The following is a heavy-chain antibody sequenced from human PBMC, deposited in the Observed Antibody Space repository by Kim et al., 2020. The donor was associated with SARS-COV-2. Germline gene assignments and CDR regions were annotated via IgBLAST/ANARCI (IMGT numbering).Heavy chain of an antibody. J-gene: IGHJ6*02. CDR2: IIPILGIA. CDR1: GGTFSSYA. CDR3: ARDLQCSGGSCYSGIYYGMDV. V-gene: IGHV1-69*04. D-gene: IGHD2-15*01. Sequence: SVKVSCKASGGTFSSYAISWVRHAPGQGLEWMGRIIPILGIANYAQKFQGRVTITADKSTSTAYMELSSLRSEDTAVYYCARDLQCSGGSCYSGIYYGMDVWGQGTTVTVSS.